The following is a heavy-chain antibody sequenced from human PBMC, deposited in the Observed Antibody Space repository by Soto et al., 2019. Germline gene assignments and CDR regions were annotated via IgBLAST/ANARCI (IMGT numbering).Heavy chain of an antibody. J-gene: IGHJ5*02. Sequence: GGSLRLSCAASGFTFSSYGMHWVRQAPGKGLEWVAIIWYDGSDKYYADSVKGRFTISRDNAKNSLYLQMNSLRAEDTAVYYCARDRSIAAPGWFDPWGQGTLVTVSS. D-gene: IGHD6-6*01. CDR3: ARDRSIAAPGWFDP. CDR2: IWYDGSDK. V-gene: IGHV3-33*01. CDR1: GFTFSSYG.